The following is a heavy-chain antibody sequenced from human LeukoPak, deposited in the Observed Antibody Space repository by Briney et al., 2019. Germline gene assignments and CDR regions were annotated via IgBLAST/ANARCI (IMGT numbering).Heavy chain of an antibody. Sequence: ASVKVSCKASGYTFTSYDINWVRQATGQGLEWMGWMNPNSGNTGYAQKFQGRVTMTRNTSISTAYMELSSLRSEDTAVYYCARGRSVRGVSRYYYYYGMDVWGQGTTVTVSS. CDR1: GYTFTSYD. D-gene: IGHD3-10*01. V-gene: IGHV1-8*01. CDR3: ARGRSVRGVSRYYYYYGMDV. CDR2: MNPNSGNT. J-gene: IGHJ6*02.